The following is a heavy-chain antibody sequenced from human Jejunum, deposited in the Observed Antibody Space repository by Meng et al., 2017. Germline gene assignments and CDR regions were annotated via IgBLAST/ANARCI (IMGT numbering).Heavy chain of an antibody. V-gene: IGHV3-7*01. CDR1: GFTFSSYW. CDR2: MNPDGSQK. J-gene: IGHJ4*02. Sequence: GESLKISCAASGFTFSSYWMDWVRQAPGKGLEWVAFMNPDGSQKYYVDSVRGRFTISRDNAKNSLYLQMNSLRAEDAAVYYCAREYYRSVDYWGQGTLVTVSS. D-gene: IGHD3-10*01. CDR3: AREYYRSVDY.